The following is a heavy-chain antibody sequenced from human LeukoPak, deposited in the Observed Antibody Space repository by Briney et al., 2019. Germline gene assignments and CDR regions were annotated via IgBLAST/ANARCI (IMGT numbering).Heavy chain of an antibody. Sequence: GRSLRLSCETFGFTFSSYSMNWVRQAPGKGLEWVSYISSSSSTIYYAESVRGRFTISRDNVQSSVYLQMNSLRVEDTAVYYCARDPMTLVTSRSAVDGNPPEYWGLGTLVTVSS. D-gene: IGHD4-17*01. J-gene: IGHJ4*02. V-gene: IGHV3-48*01. CDR1: GFTFSSYS. CDR2: ISSSSSTI. CDR3: ARDPMTLVTSRSAVDGNPPEY.